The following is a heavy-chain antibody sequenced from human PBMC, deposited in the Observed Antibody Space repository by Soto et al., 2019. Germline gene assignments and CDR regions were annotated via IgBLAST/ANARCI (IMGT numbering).Heavy chain of an antibody. Sequence: GGSLRLSCAASGFTFSSYWMHWVRQAPGKGLVWVSRINSDGSSTSYADSVKGRFTISRDNAKNTLYLQMNSLRAEDTAVYYCARDGVRAGRKYYYYGMDVWGQGTSVTVSS. CDR2: INSDGSST. CDR3: ARDGVRAGRKYYYYGMDV. CDR1: GFTFSSYW. V-gene: IGHV3-74*01. D-gene: IGHD1-1*01. J-gene: IGHJ6*02.